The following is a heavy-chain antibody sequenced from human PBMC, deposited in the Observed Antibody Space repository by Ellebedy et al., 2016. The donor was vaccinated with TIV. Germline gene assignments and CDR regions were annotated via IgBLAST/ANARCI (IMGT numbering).Heavy chain of an antibody. D-gene: IGHD1-26*01. J-gene: IGHJ4*02. CDR3: ARGLGDSGSYKPIDY. Sequence: ASVKVSCKASGYTFTNYYMHWVRQAPGQGLEWMGWINPNSGGTNYAQKFQGRVTMTRDTSISTAYMELSRLRSDDTAVYYCARGLGDSGSYKPIDYWGQGTLVTVSS. CDR2: INPNSGGT. V-gene: IGHV1-2*02. CDR1: GYTFTNYY.